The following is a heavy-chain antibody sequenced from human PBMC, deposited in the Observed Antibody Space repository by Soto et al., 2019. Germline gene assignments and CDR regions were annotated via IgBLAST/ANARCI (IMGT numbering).Heavy chain of an antibody. V-gene: IGHV1-18*01. J-gene: IGHJ4*02. D-gene: IGHD3-9*01. CDR1: GYTFSSYG. CDR2: ISAYNGNT. Sequence: VASLNVSCKDSGYTFSSYGISWVRQAPGRGLEWMGWISAYNGNTHYAQKLQGRVTMTTDTSTSTAYMELRSLRSDDTAVYYCATKMSRYPNHFDYWGQGTLVTVSS. CDR3: ATKMSRYPNHFDY.